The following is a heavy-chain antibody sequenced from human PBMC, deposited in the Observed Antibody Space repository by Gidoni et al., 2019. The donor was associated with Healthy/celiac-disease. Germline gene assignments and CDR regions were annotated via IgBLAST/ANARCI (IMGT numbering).Heavy chain of an antibody. CDR3: ARPNDEDDGILTGYYNGEGAFDI. D-gene: IGHD3-9*01. CDR1: GYSFSSYW. J-gene: IGHJ3*02. Sequence: EVQLGQSGAEVQKPGESLKISRKGSGYSFSSYWIGWGRQMPGKGLEWMGIIYPGDSDTRYSPSFQGQVTISADKSISTAYLQWSSLKASDTAMYYCARPNDEDDGILTGYYNGEGAFDIWGQGTMVTVSS. CDR2: IYPGDSDT. V-gene: IGHV5-51*01.